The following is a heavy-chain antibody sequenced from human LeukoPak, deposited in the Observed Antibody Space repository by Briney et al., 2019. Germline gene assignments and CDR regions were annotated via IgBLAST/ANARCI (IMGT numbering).Heavy chain of an antibody. D-gene: IGHD3-10*01. Sequence: SETLSLTCTVSGGSISSYYWSWIRQPPGKGLEWIGYIYYSGSTNYNPSLKSRVTISVDTSKNQFSLKLSSVTAADTAVYYCASLLPYYYGSGSPGGWFDPWGQGTLVTVSS. CDR3: ASLLPYYYGSGSPGGWFDP. V-gene: IGHV4-59*01. CDR1: GGSISSYY. J-gene: IGHJ5*02. CDR2: IYYSGST.